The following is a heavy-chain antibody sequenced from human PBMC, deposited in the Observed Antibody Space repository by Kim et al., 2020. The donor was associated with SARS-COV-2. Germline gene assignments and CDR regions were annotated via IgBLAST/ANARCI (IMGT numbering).Heavy chain of an antibody. J-gene: IGHJ6*02. CDR3: ARGITIFGVVTNGMDV. D-gene: IGHD3-3*01. V-gene: IGHV4-31*02. Sequence: SAKSRVTLSVSTSKNQFSLKMSSVTAADTAVYYCARGITIFGVVTNGMDVWGQGTTVTVSS.